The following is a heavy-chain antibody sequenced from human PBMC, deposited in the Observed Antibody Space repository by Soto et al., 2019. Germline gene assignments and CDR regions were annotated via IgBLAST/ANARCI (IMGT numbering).Heavy chain of an antibody. CDR3: ARAGGGDCCGDY. CDR2: IIPILGIA. J-gene: IGHJ4*02. D-gene: IGHD2-21*02. Sequence: QVQLVQSGAEVKKPGSSVKVSCKASGGTFSSYTISWVRQAPGQGLEWMGRIIPILGIANYAQKFQGRVTITADKAPSTDYMELSSLRSEDTAVYYCARAGGGDCCGDYWGQGTLVTVSS. CDR1: GGTFSSYT. V-gene: IGHV1-69*02.